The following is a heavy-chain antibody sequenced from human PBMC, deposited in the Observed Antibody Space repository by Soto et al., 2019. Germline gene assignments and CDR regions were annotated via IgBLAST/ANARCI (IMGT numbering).Heavy chain of an antibody. V-gene: IGHV4-28*01. CDR2: IYYSGTT. J-gene: IGHJ4*02. CDR3: ARREIQGPIDY. CDR1: GYSISSSNW. D-gene: IGHD1-26*01. Sequence: QVQLQESGPGLVKPSDTLSLTCAVSGYSISSSNWWGWIRQPPGKGLEWIGYIYYSGTTYYNPSLKSRVAMSVDTSKNQFSLKLTTVTAVDTAVYYCARREIQGPIDYWGQGTLVTVSS.